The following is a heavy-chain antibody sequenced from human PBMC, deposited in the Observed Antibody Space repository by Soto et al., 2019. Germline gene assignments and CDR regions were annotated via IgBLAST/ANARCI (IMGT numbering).Heavy chain of an antibody. D-gene: IGHD2-2*03. CDR2: INPSGGSA. J-gene: IGHJ6*02. CDR1: GYSFTSYY. Sequence: ASLNVSCKASGYSFTSYYLHLVRLAPGQGLEWMGIINPSGGSASYAQKFQGRVTMTRDTSTSTVYMELSSLRSEDTAVYYCARGMDSNYYYGMDVWGQGTTVTVSS. CDR3: ARGMDSNYYYGMDV. V-gene: IGHV1-46*01.